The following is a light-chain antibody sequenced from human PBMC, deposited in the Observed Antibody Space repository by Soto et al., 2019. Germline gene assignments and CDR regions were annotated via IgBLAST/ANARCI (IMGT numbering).Light chain of an antibody. V-gene: IGKV3-15*01. J-gene: IGKJ1*01. CDR3: QQYNNGPSWT. CDR1: QSVSSN. Sequence: EIVVTQSPATLSVSPGERATLSCRASQSVSSNLAWYQQKPGQAPRLLIYGASTRTNSIPARFSGGVSGTEFTLTISSLQAEDFAVYYCQQYNNGPSWTFGQGTKVEIK. CDR2: GAS.